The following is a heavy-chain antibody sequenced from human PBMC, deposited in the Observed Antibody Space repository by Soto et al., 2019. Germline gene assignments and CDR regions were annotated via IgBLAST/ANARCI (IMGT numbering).Heavy chain of an antibody. Sequence: GESLKISCKGSGYSFTSYWIGWVRQVPGKGLEWMGIIYSGDSDTRYSPSFQGQVTISADKSISTAYLQWSSLKASDTAMYYCARGGRCSSTSCFTGYFDYWGQGTLVTVSS. D-gene: IGHD2-2*01. CDR1: GYSFTSYW. J-gene: IGHJ4*02. V-gene: IGHV5-51*01. CDR3: ARGGRCSSTSCFTGYFDY. CDR2: IYSGDSDT.